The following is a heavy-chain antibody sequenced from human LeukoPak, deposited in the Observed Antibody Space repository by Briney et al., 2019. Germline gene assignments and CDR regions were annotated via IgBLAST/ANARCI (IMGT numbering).Heavy chain of an antibody. J-gene: IGHJ3*02. D-gene: IGHD3-9*01. CDR3: ATESFILTGRDAFDI. Sequence: ASVKVSCKVSGYTLTELSMHWVRQAPGKGLEWMRGFDPEDGETIYAQKFQGRVTMTEDTSTDTAYMELSSLRSEDTAVYYCATESFILTGRDAFDIWGQGTMVTVSS. CDR1: GYTLTELS. CDR2: FDPEDGET. V-gene: IGHV1-24*01.